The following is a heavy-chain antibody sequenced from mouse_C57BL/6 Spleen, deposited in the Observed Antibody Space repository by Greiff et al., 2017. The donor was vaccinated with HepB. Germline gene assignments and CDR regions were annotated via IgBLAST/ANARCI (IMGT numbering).Heavy chain of an antibody. D-gene: IGHD4-1*01. J-gene: IGHJ2*01. CDR3: ARDPTGTPDY. Sequence: EVKVEESGGGLVKPGGSLKLSCAASGFTFSSYAMSWVRQTPEKRLEWVATISDGGSYTYYPDNVKGRFTISRDNAKNNLYLQMSHLKSEDTAMYYCARDPTGTPDYWGQGTTLTVSS. V-gene: IGHV5-4*01. CDR2: ISDGGSYT. CDR1: GFTFSSYA.